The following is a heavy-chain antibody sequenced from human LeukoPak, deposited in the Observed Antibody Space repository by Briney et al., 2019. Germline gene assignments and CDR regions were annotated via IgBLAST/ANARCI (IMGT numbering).Heavy chain of an antibody. V-gene: IGHV3-30*02. Sequence: GGSLRLSCAASGFTFSSYGMHWVRQAPGKGLEWVAFIRYKGSNKHYANSVKGRFTISRDNSENTLYLQMNSLRDEDTAVYYCAKGENYYDTIGGAFDIWGQGTMVTVSS. D-gene: IGHD3-22*01. J-gene: IGHJ3*02. CDR1: GFTFSSYG. CDR2: IRYKGSNK. CDR3: AKGENYYDTIGGAFDI.